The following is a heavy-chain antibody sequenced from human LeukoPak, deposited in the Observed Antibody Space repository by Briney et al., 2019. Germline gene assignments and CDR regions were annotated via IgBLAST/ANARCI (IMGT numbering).Heavy chain of an antibody. V-gene: IGHV1-69*13. CDR2: IIPIFGTA. J-gene: IGHJ4*02. CDR1: GGTFSSYA. D-gene: IGHD6-13*01. Sequence: SVKVSCKASGGTFSSYAISWVRQAPGQGLEWRGGIIPIFGTANYAQKFQGRVTITADESTSTAYMELSSLRSENTAVYYCAILHGYSSSWSQNFDYWGQGTLVTVSS. CDR3: AILHGYSSSWSQNFDY.